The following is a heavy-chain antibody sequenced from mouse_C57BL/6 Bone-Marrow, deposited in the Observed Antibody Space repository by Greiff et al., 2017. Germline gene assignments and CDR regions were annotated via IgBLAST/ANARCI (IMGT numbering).Heavy chain of an antibody. J-gene: IGHJ3*01. D-gene: IGHD1-1*01. CDR2: ISAGGSYT. CDR3: AGDPTSYYYGSSWFAY. CDR1: GFTFSSYA. V-gene: IGHV5-4*01. Sequence: EVHLVESGGGLVKPGGSLKLSCAASGFTFSSYAMSWVRQTPEKRLEWVATISAGGSYTYYPHNVKGRFTISRDNATNNLYLQMSHLKSEDTAMYYCAGDPTSYYYGSSWFAYWGQGTLVTVSA.